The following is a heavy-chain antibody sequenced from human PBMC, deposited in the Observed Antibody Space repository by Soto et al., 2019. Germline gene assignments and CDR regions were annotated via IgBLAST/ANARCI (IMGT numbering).Heavy chain of an antibody. CDR3: ARDRSGVGAAIDY. J-gene: IGHJ4*02. Sequence: QVHLVESGGGVVQPGRSLRLYCAASGFTFSSYGMHWVRQAAGKGLEWAAVIWYDGSNKYYADSLKGRFTISRDDSKNTLYLQMNSLGAEDTAVYYCARDRSGVGAAIDYWGQGTLVTVSS. D-gene: IGHD1-26*01. CDR2: IWYDGSNK. CDR1: GFTFSSYG. V-gene: IGHV3-33*01.